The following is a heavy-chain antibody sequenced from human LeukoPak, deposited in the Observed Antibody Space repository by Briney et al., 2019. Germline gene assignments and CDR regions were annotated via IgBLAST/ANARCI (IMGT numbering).Heavy chain of an antibody. CDR1: GFTFSSYI. D-gene: IGHD2-15*01. Sequence: GGSLRLSCAASGFTFSSYIMHWVRQAPGKGLEWVSSISSSSSYIYYADSVKGRFTISRDNAENSLYLQMNSLRAEDTAVYFCARGNRIAVVVTDYWGQGTLVTVSS. CDR2: ISSSSSYI. CDR3: ARGNRIAVVVTDY. J-gene: IGHJ4*02. V-gene: IGHV3-21*01.